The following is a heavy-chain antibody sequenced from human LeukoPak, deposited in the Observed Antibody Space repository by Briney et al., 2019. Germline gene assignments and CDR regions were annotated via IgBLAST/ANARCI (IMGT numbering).Heavy chain of an antibody. J-gene: IGHJ4*02. Sequence: ASVKVSCKASGYTFTSYAMHWVRQAPGQRLEWMGWINAGNGNTKYSQEFQGRVTITRDTSASTAYMELSSLRSEDMAVYYCARGERYGGKPQGYWGQGTLVTVSS. D-gene: IGHD4-23*01. V-gene: IGHV1-3*03. CDR2: INAGNGNT. CDR1: GYTFTSYA. CDR3: ARGERYGGKPQGY.